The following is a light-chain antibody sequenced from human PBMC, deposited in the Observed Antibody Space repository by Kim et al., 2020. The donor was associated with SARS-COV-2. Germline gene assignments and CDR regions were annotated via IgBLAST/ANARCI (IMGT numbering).Light chain of an antibody. V-gene: IGKV1-17*01. CDR2: AIS. Sequence: DIQMTQSPSSLSASVGDRVTITCRASQGIRNDLGWYQQKPGKAPRRLIYAISTLQNGVPSRLSGGGSGTEFTLTISSLQPEDVATYYCLHYSGFPFAFGPGTKVDIK. J-gene: IGKJ3*01. CDR1: QGIRND. CDR3: LHYSGFPFA.